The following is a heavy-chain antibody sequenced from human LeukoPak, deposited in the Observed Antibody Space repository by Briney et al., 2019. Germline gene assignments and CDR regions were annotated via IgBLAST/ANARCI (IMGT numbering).Heavy chain of an antibody. D-gene: IGHD2-2*02. V-gene: IGHV4-39*01. CDR2: IYYSGST. CDR1: GDSISSSSYC. CDR3: ARGLYRYGRSTFDY. Sequence: SETLSLTCTVSGDSISSSSYCWGWIRQPPGRGLEWIGSIYYSGSTYYNPSLKSRVTVSVDTSKSQLSLKLSSVTAADTAVYYCARGLYRYGRSTFDYWGQGTLVTVSS. J-gene: IGHJ4*02.